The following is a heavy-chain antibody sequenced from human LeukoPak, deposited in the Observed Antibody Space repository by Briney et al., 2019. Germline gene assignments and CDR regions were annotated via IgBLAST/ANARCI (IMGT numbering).Heavy chain of an antibody. D-gene: IGHD4-17*01. V-gene: IGHV3-21*01. Sequence: PGESLRLSCVASGFTFGSHSLNWVRQAPGKGLEWVSSIGTGSTYIYYADSMKGRFTISRDNAKNSLYLQMNSLRAEDTAVYYCARDRYGDYYFDYWGQGTLVTVSS. CDR1: GFTFGSHS. J-gene: IGHJ4*02. CDR3: ARDRYGDYYFDY. CDR2: IGTGSTYI.